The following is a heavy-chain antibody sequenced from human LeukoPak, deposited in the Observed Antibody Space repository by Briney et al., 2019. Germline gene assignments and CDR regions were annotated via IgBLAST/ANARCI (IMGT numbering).Heavy chain of an antibody. CDR2: LNPIGST. V-gene: IGHV4-34*01. J-gene: IGHJ3*02. CDR1: GGSFSGYY. Sequence: TSETLSLTCAAYGGSFSGYYWSWIRQPPGKGLEWIGELNPIGSTNYNPSLKSRVTMSVDTSKNQFSLKLSSVTAADTAVYYCARSNYVWGSYRPRQSDAFDIWGQGTMVTCSA. D-gene: IGHD3-16*02. CDR3: ARSNYVWGSYRPRQSDAFDI.